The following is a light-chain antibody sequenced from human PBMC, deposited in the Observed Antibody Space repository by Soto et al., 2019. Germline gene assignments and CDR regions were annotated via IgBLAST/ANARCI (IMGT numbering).Light chain of an antibody. J-gene: IGKJ1*01. CDR1: QSISSW. V-gene: IGKV1-5*03. CDR2: KAS. Sequence: DIQMTQSPSTLSASVGDRVTITCRASQSISSWLAWYQQKPGKAPKLLIYKASSLESGVPSRFSGSGSGTEFTLTISSLQPDDFATYYCQQSHTTPWTFGHGTKVEIK. CDR3: QQSHTTPWT.